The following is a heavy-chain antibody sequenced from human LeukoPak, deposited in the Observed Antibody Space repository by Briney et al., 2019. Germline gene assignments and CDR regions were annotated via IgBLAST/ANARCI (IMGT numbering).Heavy chain of an antibody. D-gene: IGHD3-16*02. CDR3: ARDDYDYVWGSYRYFDY. J-gene: IGHJ4*02. Sequence: GSLRLSCAASGFTFSSYEMNWVRQAPGKGLEWVSYISSSGSTIYYADSVKGRFTISRDNAKNSLYLQMNSLRAEDTAVYYCARDDYDYVWGSYRYFDYWGQGTLVTVSS. CDR2: ISSSGSTI. V-gene: IGHV3-48*03. CDR1: GFTFSSYE.